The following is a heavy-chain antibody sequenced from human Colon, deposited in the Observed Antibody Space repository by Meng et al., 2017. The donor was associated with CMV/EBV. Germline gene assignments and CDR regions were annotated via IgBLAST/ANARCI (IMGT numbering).Heavy chain of an antibody. V-gene: IGHV1-2*02. CDR2: INPNSGGT. CDR3: ARDWYPGDRRGSFDY. J-gene: IGHJ4*02. D-gene: IGHD3-22*01. CDR1: EYTFPGYY. Sequence: QVQLVQSGAEVKKPGASVKVSCKASEYTFPGYYMHWVRKAPGQGLEWMGWINPNSGGTNYAQKFQGRVTMTRDTSITTAYMELSRLRSDDTAVYYCARDWYPGDRRGSFDYWGQGTLVTVSS.